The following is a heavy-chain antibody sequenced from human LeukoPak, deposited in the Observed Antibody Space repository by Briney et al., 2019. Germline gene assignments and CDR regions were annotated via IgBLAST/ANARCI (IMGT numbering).Heavy chain of an antibody. CDR2: INPNSGGT. CDR1: GYTFTGYY. CDR3: ARESISYYYYYMDV. Sequence: ASVKVSCKASGYTFTGYYMHWVRQAPGQGLEWMGWINPNSGGTNYAQKFQGRVTMTGDTSISTAYMELSRLRSDDTAVYYCARESISYYYYYMDVWGKGTTVTVSS. V-gene: IGHV1-2*02. D-gene: IGHD3-9*01. J-gene: IGHJ6*03.